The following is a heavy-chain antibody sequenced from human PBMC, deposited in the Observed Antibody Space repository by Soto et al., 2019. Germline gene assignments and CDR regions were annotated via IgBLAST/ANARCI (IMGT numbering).Heavy chain of an antibody. J-gene: IGHJ4*02. D-gene: IGHD3-10*01. CDR3: ARDATFADYYGSETYYSFDY. CDR2: IGSDGTTI. Sequence: GGSLRLSCAASGFIFSRFEMNWVRQAPGKGLEWVSYIGSDGTTIYYADSVKGRFTISRDNAKNSLYLQMNSLRAEDTAVYFCARDATFADYYGSETYYSFDYWGQGTLVTVS. V-gene: IGHV3-48*03. CDR1: GFIFSRFE.